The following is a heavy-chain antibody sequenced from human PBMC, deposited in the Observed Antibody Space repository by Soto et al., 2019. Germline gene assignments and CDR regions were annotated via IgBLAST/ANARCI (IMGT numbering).Heavy chain of an antibody. CDR2: IYYSGST. CDR3: ARRYGYSFDY. CDR1: GGSISSYY. J-gene: IGHJ4*02. D-gene: IGHD1-1*01. Sequence: ETLSLTCTVSGGSISSYYWSWIRQPPGKGLEWIGYIYYSGSTNYNPSLKSRVTISVDTSKSQFSLKLSSVTAADTAVYYCARRYGYSFDYWGQGTLVTVSS. V-gene: IGHV4-59*08.